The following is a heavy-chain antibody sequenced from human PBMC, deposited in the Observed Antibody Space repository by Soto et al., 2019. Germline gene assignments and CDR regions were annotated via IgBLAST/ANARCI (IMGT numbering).Heavy chain of an antibody. D-gene: IGHD4-17*01. CDR2: IIPIFGTA. J-gene: IGHJ6*02. CDR1: GCTFSSYA. CDR3: AGGTKTTVTPSYYYYGMDV. Sequence: SVKVSCKASGCTFSSYAISCVRQAPGQGLEWMGGIIPIFGTANYAQKFQGRVTITADKSTSTAYMELSSLRSEDTAVYYCAGGTKTTVTPSYYYYGMDVWGQGTTVTVSS. V-gene: IGHV1-69*06.